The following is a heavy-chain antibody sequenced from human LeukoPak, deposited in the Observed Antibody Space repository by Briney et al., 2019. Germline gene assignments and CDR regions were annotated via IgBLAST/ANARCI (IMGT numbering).Heavy chain of an antibody. Sequence: GGSLRLSCAASGFTFGSYGMPWVRQAPGKGLEWVAVIWYDGSNKYYADSVKGRFTISRDNSKNTLYLQMNSLRAEDTAVYYCAKDTGYDSSGSNNWFDPWGQGTLVTVSS. CDR2: IWYDGSNK. D-gene: IGHD3-22*01. J-gene: IGHJ5*02. V-gene: IGHV3-33*06. CDR3: AKDTGYDSSGSNNWFDP. CDR1: GFTFGSYG.